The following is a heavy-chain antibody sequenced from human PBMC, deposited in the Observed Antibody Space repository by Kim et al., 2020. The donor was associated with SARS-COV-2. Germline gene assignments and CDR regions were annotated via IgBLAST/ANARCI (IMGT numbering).Heavy chain of an antibody. V-gene: IGHV3-33*01. Sequence: GGSLRLSCAASGFTFSSYAMHWVRQAPGKGLEWVAVIWYDGSNKYYADSVKGRFTISRDNSKNTLYLQMNSLRAEDTAVYYCNFLGAYDSSGYYRGRLLHGMDVWGQGTTVTVSS. CDR1: GFTFSSYA. CDR2: IWYDGSNK. D-gene: IGHD3-22*01. CDR3: NFLGAYDSSGYYRGRLLHGMDV. J-gene: IGHJ6*02.